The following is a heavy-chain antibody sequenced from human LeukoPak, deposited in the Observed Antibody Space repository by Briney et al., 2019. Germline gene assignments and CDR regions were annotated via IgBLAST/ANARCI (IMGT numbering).Heavy chain of an antibody. CDR2: INSDGSST. CDR3: ERDGGEFSYYYDSSGYHSDY. Sequence: GGSLRLSCAASGFTFSSYWMHWVRQAPGKGLVWVSRINSDGSSTSYADSVKGRFTISRDNAKNTLYLQMNSLRAEDTAVYYCERDGGEFSYYYDSSGYHSDYWGQGTLSPSPQ. D-gene: IGHD3-22*01. CDR1: GFTFSSYW. V-gene: IGHV3-74*01. J-gene: IGHJ4*02.